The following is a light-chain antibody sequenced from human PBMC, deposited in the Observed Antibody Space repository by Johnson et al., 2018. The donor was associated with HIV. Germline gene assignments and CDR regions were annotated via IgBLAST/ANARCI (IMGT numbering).Light chain of an antibody. J-gene: IGLJ1*01. V-gene: IGLV1-51*02. Sequence: QPVLTQPPSVSAAPGQKVTISCSGSSSNIGNNYVSWYQQLPGTAHKLLIYENNKRPSGIPDRFSGSKSGTSATLGITGLQTGDEADYYYGPWDSSLSAGVFGTGTKVTVL. CDR1: SSNIGNNY. CDR3: GPWDSSLSAGV. CDR2: ENN.